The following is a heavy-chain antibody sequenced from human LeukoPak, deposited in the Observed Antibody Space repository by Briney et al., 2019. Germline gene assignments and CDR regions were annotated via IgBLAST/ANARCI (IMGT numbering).Heavy chain of an antibody. J-gene: IGHJ4*02. V-gene: IGHV3-48*03. CDR3: AREEGLDY. D-gene: IGHD5-12*01. CDR2: ISRSGRTI. CDR1: GFTFSSYE. Sequence: GGSLRLSCAASGFTFSSYEMNWVRQAPGKGLEWVSYISRSGRTIYYADSVKGRFTISRDNAKNSLYLQMNSLRVEDTAVYYCAREEGLDYWGQGTLVTVSS.